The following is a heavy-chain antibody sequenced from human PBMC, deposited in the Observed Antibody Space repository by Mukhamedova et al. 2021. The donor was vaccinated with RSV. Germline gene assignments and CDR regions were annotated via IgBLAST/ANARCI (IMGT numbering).Heavy chain of an antibody. Sequence: GKALEWPALIYWDDDKRYSPSLKSRLTITKDTSKNQVVLTMTNMDPVDTATYYCAPSSSGYFDYWGQGTLVTVSS. J-gene: IGHJ4*02. CDR3: APSSSGYFDY. V-gene: IGHV2-5*02. D-gene: IGHD7-27*01. CDR2: IYWDDDK.